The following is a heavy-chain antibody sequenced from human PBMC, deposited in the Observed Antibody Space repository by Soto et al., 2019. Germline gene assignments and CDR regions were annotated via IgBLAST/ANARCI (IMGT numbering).Heavy chain of an antibody. V-gene: IGHV2-5*02. CDR1: GFSLTTSGVG. J-gene: IGHJ4*02. CDR2: IYWDDDK. CDR3: ARSLAPRLFDY. Sequence: GPTLVNPTQTLTLTCTFSGFSLTTSGVGVGWIRQAPGKALERLALIYWDDDKAYRPSLGKRLTITKDTSKNQVVLTMTNMDPVDTATYYCARSLAPRLFDYWGQGTLVTVSS. D-gene: IGHD2-15*01.